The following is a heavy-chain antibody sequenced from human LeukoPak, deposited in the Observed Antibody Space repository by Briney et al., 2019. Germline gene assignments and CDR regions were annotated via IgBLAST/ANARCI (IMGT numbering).Heavy chain of an antibody. CDR2: IYPRDGST. Sequence: ASVKVSCKTSGYTFTSYYIHWVRQAPGQGLEWMGMIYPRDGSTSYAQKFQGRVTVTRDTSTSTVHMELSGLRSEDTAVYYCARDQEAFDYWGQGALVTVSS. CDR1: GYTFTSYY. CDR3: ARDQEAFDY. V-gene: IGHV1-46*01. J-gene: IGHJ4*02.